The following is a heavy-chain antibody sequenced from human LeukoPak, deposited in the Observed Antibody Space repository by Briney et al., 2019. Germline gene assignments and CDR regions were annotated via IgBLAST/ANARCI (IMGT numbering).Heavy chain of an antibody. CDR2: MSPNSANT. CDR1: GYTFISYD. CDR3: ARGVTRGVDY. J-gene: IGHJ4*02. Sequence: ASVKVSCKASGYTFISYDINWVRQATGQGREWMAWMSPNSANTGYAQNFQGRVTMTRDTSINTAYMELNSLRSEDTAVYYCARGVTRGVDYWGQGTLVTVSS. V-gene: IGHV1-8*01. D-gene: IGHD3-10*01.